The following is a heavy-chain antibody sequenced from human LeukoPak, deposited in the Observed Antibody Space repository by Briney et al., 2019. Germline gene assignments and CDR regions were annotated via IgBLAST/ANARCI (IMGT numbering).Heavy chain of an antibody. V-gene: IGHV1-2*06. J-gene: IGHJ5*02. Sequence: ASVKASCKASGYTFTGYYMHWVRQAPGQGLEWMGRINPNSGGTNYAQKFQGRVTMTRDTSISTAYMELSRLRSDDTAVYYCARGFSSIAARGSWFDPWGQGTLVTVSS. D-gene: IGHD6-6*01. CDR3: ARGFSSIAARGSWFDP. CDR1: GYTFTGYY. CDR2: INPNSGGT.